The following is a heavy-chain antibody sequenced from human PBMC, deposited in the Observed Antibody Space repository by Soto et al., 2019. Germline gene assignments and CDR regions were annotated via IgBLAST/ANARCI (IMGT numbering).Heavy chain of an antibody. CDR1: GGSVSSGNNY. Sequence: QVQLQESGPGLVKPSETLSLTCTVSGGSVSSGNNYWSWIRQPPGKGLEWIGYIYYSGSTNYNPSLKSRVTMSVDTSKHQFSLKLGSVTAADTAVYYWARVDWNYAGGGVDNWGQGALVTVSS. J-gene: IGHJ4*02. V-gene: IGHV4-61*01. CDR3: ARVDWNYAGGGVDN. CDR2: IYYSGST. D-gene: IGHD1-7*01.